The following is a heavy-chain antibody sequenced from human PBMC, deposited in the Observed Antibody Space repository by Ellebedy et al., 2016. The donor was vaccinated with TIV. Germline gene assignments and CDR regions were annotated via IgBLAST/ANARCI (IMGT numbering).Heavy chain of an antibody. CDR2: LSYSGST. J-gene: IGHJ4*02. V-gene: IGHV4-39*06. CDR1: GGPIRTSIYY. Sequence: MPSETLSLTCTVSGGPIRTSIYYWGWIRQPPGKGLEWLGTLSYSGSTYYNPSLKRRVTISVHTSKNQFPLKLSSVTDADAAEYYGARDEYNISWFKYWGQGTLVTVSS. CDR3: ARDEYNISWFKY. D-gene: IGHD6-13*01.